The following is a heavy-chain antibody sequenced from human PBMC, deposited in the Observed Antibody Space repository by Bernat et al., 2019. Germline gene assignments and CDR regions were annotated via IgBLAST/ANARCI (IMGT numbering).Heavy chain of an antibody. CDR3: TTGYCSNGVCYTYFDH. V-gene: IGHV3-15*01. CDR2: IKRKNDGGTT. J-gene: IGHJ4*02. D-gene: IGHD2-8*01. CDR1: GFSFSNAW. Sequence: EVQLVESGGGLVQPGGSLRLSCAASGFSFSNAWMSWVRQAPGKGLEWVGRIKRKNDGGTTDYAAPVKGRFTISSDDAKTTLYLQMNSLKTEDTAVYYCTTGYCSNGVCYTYFDHWGQGTLVTVSS.